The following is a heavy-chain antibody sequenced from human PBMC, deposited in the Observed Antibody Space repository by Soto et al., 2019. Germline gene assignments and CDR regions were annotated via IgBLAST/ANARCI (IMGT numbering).Heavy chain of an antibody. CDR2: IIPIFGTA. J-gene: IGHJ4*02. CDR3: ARRPCMDFCSGYYAPRVGY. Sequence: ASVKVSCKASGGTFSSYAISWVRQAPGQGLEWMGGIIPIFGTANYAQKFQGRVTITADESTSTAYMELSSLRSEDTAVYYCARRPCMDFCSGYYAPRVGYCGQGTLEAVSS. CDR1: GGTFSSYA. D-gene: IGHD3-3*01. V-gene: IGHV1-69*13.